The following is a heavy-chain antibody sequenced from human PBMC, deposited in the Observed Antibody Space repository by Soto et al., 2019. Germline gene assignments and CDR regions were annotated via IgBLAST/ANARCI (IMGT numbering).Heavy chain of an antibody. CDR2: IYPGDSDT. J-gene: IGHJ6*02. Sequence: GESLKISCKGSGYSFTIYCIGWVLQMPGKGLEWMGIIYPGDSDTRYSPSFQGQVTISADKSISTAYLQWSSLKASDTAMYYCARLDLTDYYYYGMDAWGQGTTVTVSS. CDR3: ARLDLTDYYYYGMDA. D-gene: IGHD3-9*01. V-gene: IGHV5-51*01. CDR1: GYSFTIYC.